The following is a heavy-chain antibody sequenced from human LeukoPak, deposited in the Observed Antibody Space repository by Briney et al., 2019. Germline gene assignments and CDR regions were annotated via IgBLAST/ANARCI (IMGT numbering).Heavy chain of an antibody. CDR2: ISAYNGNT. CDR1: GYTFTSYG. Sequence: ASVKVSCKASGYTFTSYGISWVRQAPGQGLEWMGWISAYNGNTNYAQKLQGRVTMTTDTSTSTAYMELGSLRSEDTAVYYCATVPFYCSGGSCYPRYYYYGMDVWGQGTTVTVSS. D-gene: IGHD2-15*01. CDR3: ATVPFYCSGGSCYPRYYYYGMDV. V-gene: IGHV1-18*01. J-gene: IGHJ6*02.